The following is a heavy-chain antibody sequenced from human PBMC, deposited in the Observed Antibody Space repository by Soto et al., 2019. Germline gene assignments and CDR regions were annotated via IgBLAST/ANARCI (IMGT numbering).Heavy chain of an antibody. D-gene: IGHD6-19*01. V-gene: IGHV1-18*01. CDR2: ISAYNGNT. CDR1: GYTFTSYG. CDR3: ARGRHSSGWYSYYYYYGMDV. J-gene: IGHJ6*02. Sequence: ASVKVSCKASGYTFTSYGISWVRQAPGQGLEWVGWISAYNGNTNYAQKLQGRVTMTTDTSTSTAYMELRSLRSDDTAVYYCARGRHSSGWYSYYYYYGMDVWGQGTTVTVSS.